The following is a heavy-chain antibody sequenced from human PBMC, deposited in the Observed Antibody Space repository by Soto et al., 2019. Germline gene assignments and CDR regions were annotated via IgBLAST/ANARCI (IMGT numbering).Heavy chain of an antibody. V-gene: IGHV3-30-3*01. CDR2: MSPGGTSQ. Sequence: QVQLMESGGGVVQSGGTLRLSCAAPGFNFNIHALHWIRQAPGEGPEWVAVMSPGGTSQYYADSVKGRFTISRDTSKSTLYLQMTSLRPEDTAVYYCASGAAFYYDTSRYWGQGTLVTVSS. J-gene: IGHJ4*02. D-gene: IGHD3-22*01. CDR3: ASGAAFYYDTSRY. CDR1: GFNFNIHA.